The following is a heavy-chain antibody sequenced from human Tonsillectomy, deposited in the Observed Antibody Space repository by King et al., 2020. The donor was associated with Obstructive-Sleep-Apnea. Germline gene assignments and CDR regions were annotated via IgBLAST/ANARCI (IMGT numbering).Heavy chain of an antibody. CDR1: GFTFSSYA. CDR3: ARCGTGSSGYYYMDY. J-gene: IGHJ4*02. V-gene: IGHV3-30*04. CDR2: ISYDGSNK. D-gene: IGHD3-22*01. Sequence: VQLVESGGGVVQPGRSLRLSCAASGFTFSSYAMHWVRQAPGKGLEWVAVISYDGSNKYYADSVKGRFTISRDNSKNTLYLQMNSLRAEDTAVYYCARCGTGSSGYYYMDYWGQGTLVTVSS.